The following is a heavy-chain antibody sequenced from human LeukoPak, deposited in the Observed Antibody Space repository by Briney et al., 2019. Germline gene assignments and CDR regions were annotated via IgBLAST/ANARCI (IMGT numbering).Heavy chain of an antibody. D-gene: IGHD3-22*01. V-gene: IGHV4-61*02. Sequence: SETLSLTCTVSGGSISSGSYYWSWIRQPAGKGLEWIGRIYTSGSTNYNPSLKSRVTISVDTSKNHFSLKLSSVTAADTAVYFCARVLYDSSAYYSYFDYWGQGTLVTVSS. CDR1: GGSISSGSYY. CDR2: IYTSGST. CDR3: ARVLYDSSAYYSYFDY. J-gene: IGHJ4*02.